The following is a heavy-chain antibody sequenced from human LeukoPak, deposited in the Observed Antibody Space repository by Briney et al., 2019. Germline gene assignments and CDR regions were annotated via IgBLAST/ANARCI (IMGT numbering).Heavy chain of an antibody. CDR3: ARGPRRYYYDSSGYYYNY. CDR1: GFTFSSCA. Sequence: GGSLRLSCAASGFTFSSCAMYWVRQAPGKGLEWVAVISHDGSNDYYADSVKGRFTISRDNSKNTLYLQINSLRAEDTAVYYCARGPRRYYYDSSGYYYNYWGQGTLVTVSS. D-gene: IGHD3-22*01. V-gene: IGHV3-30-3*01. CDR2: ISHDGSND. J-gene: IGHJ4*02.